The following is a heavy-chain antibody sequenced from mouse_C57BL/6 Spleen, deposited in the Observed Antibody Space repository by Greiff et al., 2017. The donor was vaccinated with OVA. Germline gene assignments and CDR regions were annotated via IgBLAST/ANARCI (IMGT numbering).Heavy chain of an antibody. D-gene: IGHD2-4*01. CDR3: ARGAWDYPYYYAMDD. V-gene: IGHV1-52*01. Sequence: QVQLQQPGAELVRPGSSVKLSCKASGYTFTSYWMHWVKQRPIQGLEWIGNIDPSDSETHFNQKFKDKATLTVDKSSSTAYMQLSSLTSEDSAVYYCARGAWDYPYYYAMDDWGQGTSVTVSS. CDR1: GYTFTSYW. CDR2: IDPSDSET. J-gene: IGHJ4*01.